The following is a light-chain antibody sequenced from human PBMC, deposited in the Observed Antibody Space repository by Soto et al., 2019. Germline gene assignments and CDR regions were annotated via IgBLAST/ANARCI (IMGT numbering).Light chain of an antibody. CDR1: QSISSY. V-gene: IGKV1-39*01. CDR2: AAS. CDR3: QQSYSTRYT. J-gene: IGKJ2*01. Sequence: DIQMTQSPSSLSASVGDRVTITCRASQSISSYLNWYQQKPGKAPKLLIYAASSLQSGVQSRYSGSGSGTEFTLTISSLQPEDFATYYCQQSYSTRYTFGQGTKLEIK.